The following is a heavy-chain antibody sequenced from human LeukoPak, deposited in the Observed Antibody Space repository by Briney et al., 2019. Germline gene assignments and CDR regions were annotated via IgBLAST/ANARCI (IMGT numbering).Heavy chain of an antibody. V-gene: IGHV2-70*11. CDR1: GFSLLTSGVS. D-gene: IGHD3-10*01. CDR2: IDWDDDK. J-gene: IGHJ6*03. Sequence: SGPALVEPTQTLTLTCTFSGFSLLTSGVSVTWIRQPPGRALEWLARIDWDDDKYYNTSLEARLTISKDTSKNQVILTVTDMDPVDSATYYCARMYFGDYKDMDVWGRGTTVTVSS. CDR3: ARMYFGDYKDMDV.